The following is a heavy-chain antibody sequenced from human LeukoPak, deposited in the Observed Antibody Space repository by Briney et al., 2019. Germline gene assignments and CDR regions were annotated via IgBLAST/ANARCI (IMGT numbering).Heavy chain of an antibody. J-gene: IGHJ4*02. D-gene: IGHD3-10*01. CDR1: GGSISSGDYY. Sequence: SETLSLTCTVSGGSISSGDYYWSWIRQPPGKGLEWIGYIYYSGSTYYNPSLKSRVTISVDTSKNQFSLKLSSVTAADTAVYYCARDTMVRGVDYWGQGTLVTVSS. CDR3: ARDTMVRGVDY. CDR2: IYYSGST. V-gene: IGHV4-30-4*01.